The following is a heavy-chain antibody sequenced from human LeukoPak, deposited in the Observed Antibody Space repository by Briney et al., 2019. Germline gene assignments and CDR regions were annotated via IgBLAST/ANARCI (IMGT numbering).Heavy chain of an antibody. CDR3: ATPRGIVATITGFDY. CDR1: GFTFSSYG. Sequence: GGSLRLSCAASGFTFSSYGMHWVRQAPGKGLEWVAFIRYDGSNKYYADSVKGRFTISRDNSKNTLYLQMNSLRAEDTAVYYCATPRGIVATITGFDYWGQGTLVTVSS. D-gene: IGHD5-12*01. CDR2: IRYDGSNK. V-gene: IGHV3-30*02. J-gene: IGHJ4*02.